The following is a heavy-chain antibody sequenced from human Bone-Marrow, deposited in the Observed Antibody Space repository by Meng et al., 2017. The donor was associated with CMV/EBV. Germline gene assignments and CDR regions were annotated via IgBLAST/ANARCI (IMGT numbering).Heavy chain of an antibody. J-gene: IGHJ4*02. CDR1: GFTFSSYA. Sequence: GGSLRLSCAASGFTFSSYAMSWVRQAPGKGLEWVSSISSSSSYIYYADSVKGRFTISRDNAKNSLYLQMNSLRAEDTAVYYCARAPRGSPGNYWGQGTLVTVSS. V-gene: IGHV3-21*01. D-gene: IGHD1-26*01. CDR2: ISSSSSYI. CDR3: ARAPRGSPGNY.